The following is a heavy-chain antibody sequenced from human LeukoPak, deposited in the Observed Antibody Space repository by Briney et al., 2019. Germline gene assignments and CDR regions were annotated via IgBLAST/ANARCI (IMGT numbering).Heavy chain of an antibody. Sequence: GGSLRLSCAASGFTFSSYWMSWVRQAPGKGLEWVANIKQDGSEKYYVDSVKGRFTISRDNAKNSLYLQMNSLRAEDTAVYYCARESYYDFWSPPNDYCMDVWGKGTTVTVSS. CDR2: IKQDGSEK. D-gene: IGHD3-3*01. V-gene: IGHV3-7*01. CDR1: GFTFSSYW. J-gene: IGHJ6*03. CDR3: ARESYYDFWSPPNDYCMDV.